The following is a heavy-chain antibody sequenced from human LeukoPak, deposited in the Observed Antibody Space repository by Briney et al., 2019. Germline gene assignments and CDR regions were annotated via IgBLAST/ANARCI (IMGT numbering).Heavy chain of an antibody. J-gene: IGHJ4*02. Sequence: GGSLRLSCAASGFTFSSYERNWVRQAPGKGLEWVSYISSSGSTMYYADSVKGRFTISRGNAKNSLYLQMNSLRAEDTAVYYCASPTSPSGWSHFDYWGQGTLVTVSS. CDR2: ISSSGSTM. CDR3: ASPTSPSGWSHFDY. V-gene: IGHV3-48*03. D-gene: IGHD6-19*01. CDR1: GFTFSSYE.